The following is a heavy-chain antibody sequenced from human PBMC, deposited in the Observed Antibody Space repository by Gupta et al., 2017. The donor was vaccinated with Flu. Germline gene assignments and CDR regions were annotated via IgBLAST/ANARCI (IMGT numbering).Heavy chain of an antibody. Sequence: VQLLESGGGLVQPGGSLRLSCVASGFTFSSYALSWVRQAPGKGLQWVSAISTGGSTYYAASVRGRFTISRDNIKDTLYLQMNSLRAEDTAIYYCASPPGGHTYGYPITFDSWGQGTLVTVSS. CDR2: ISTGGST. D-gene: IGHD5-18*01. J-gene: IGHJ4*02. CDR3: ASPPGGHTYGYPITFDS. CDR1: GFTFSSYA. V-gene: IGHV3-23*01.